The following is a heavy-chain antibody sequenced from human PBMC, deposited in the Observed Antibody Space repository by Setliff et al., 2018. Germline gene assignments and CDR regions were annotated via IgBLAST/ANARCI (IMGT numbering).Heavy chain of an antibody. D-gene: IGHD5-18*01. CDR1: RGTFSNYA. V-gene: IGHV1-69*13. Sequence: ASVKVSCKTSRGTFSNYAISWVRQAPGQGLEWMGGTTPIFTTANYAQKFQGRVTITADGSTSTAYMELSSLKSEDTAVYYCARSPFPVDTVMVTTFDSWGQGTLVTVSS. CDR2: TTPIFTTA. CDR3: ARSPFPVDTVMVTTFDS. J-gene: IGHJ4*02.